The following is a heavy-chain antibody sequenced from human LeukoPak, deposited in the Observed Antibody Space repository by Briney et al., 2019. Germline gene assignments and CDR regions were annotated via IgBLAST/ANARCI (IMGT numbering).Heavy chain of an antibody. J-gene: IGHJ6*03. CDR3: ARFSGVGATDYYFMDV. CDR1: GYTFTSYG. CDR2: ISAYNGNT. V-gene: IGHV1-18*01. D-gene: IGHD1-26*01. Sequence: GASVKVSCKASGYTFTSYGISWVRQAPGQGLEWMGWISAYNGNTNYAQKLQGRVTMTTDTSTSTAYMELRSLRSDDTAVYYCARFSGVGATDYYFMDVWGKGTTVTVSS.